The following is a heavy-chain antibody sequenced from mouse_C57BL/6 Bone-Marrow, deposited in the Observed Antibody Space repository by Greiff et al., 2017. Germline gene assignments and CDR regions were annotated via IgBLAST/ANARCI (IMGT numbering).Heavy chain of an antibody. D-gene: IGHD2-5*01. CDR3: ARRGGSNLYYAMDY. Sequence: EVKLVESGGGLVQPGGSLKLSCAASGFTFSDYYMYWVRQTPEKRLEWVAYISNGGGSTYYTETVKGRFTLSRDNAKNTLYLQLSRLKSEDTSMYYCARRGGSNLYYAMDYWGQGTSVTVSS. CDR2: ISNGGGST. V-gene: IGHV5-12*01. CDR1: GFTFSDYY. J-gene: IGHJ4*01.